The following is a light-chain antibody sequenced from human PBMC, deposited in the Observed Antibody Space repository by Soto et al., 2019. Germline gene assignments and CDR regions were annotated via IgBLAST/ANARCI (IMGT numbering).Light chain of an antibody. Sequence: EIVLTQSPGTLSLSPGERATLSCRASQSVSSSSLAWYQQKPGQAPRLLIYGASSRATGIPDRFSGSGSGTEFTLTISRLEPADFAVYYCQQYGSSPLTFGGGTKVEIK. CDR1: QSVSSSS. CDR2: GAS. CDR3: QQYGSSPLT. J-gene: IGKJ4*01. V-gene: IGKV3-20*01.